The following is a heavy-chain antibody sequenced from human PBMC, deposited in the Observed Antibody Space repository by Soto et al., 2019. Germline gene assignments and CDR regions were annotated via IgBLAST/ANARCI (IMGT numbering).Heavy chain of an antibody. CDR1: GYTFTSYY. D-gene: IGHD2-2*01. CDR3: ARENLGVPAAMNYYYYYYMDV. CDR2: INPSGGST. Sequence: GASVKVSCKASGYTFTSYYMHWVRQAPGQGLEWMGIINPSGGSTSYAQKFQGRVTMTRDTSTSTVYTELSSLRSEDTAVYYCARENLGVPAAMNYYYYYYMDVWGKGTTVTVSS. J-gene: IGHJ6*03. V-gene: IGHV1-46*03.